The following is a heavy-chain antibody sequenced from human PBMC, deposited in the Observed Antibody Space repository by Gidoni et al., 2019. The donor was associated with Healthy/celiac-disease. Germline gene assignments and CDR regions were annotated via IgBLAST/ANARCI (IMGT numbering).Heavy chain of an antibody. Sequence: QVQLVESGGGVVQPGRSLRLSCAASGFTFSSYGMHWVRQAPGKGLEWVEVITYDGSNKYYADSVKGRFTISRDNSKNTLYLQMNSLRAEDTAVYYCAKDLAHYYDSSGYYYVSDYYYYYGMDVWGQGTTVTVSS. V-gene: IGHV3-30*18. CDR1: GFTFSSYG. CDR3: AKDLAHYYDSSGYYYVSDYYYYYGMDV. CDR2: ITYDGSNK. J-gene: IGHJ6*02. D-gene: IGHD3-22*01.